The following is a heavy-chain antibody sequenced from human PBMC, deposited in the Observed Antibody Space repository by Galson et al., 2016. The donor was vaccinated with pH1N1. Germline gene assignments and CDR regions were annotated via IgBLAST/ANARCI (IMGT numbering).Heavy chain of an antibody. D-gene: IGHD6-19*01. CDR2: IYSGDTT. V-gene: IGHV3-53*01. CDR3: AREGPVPGAFEY. CDR1: GFSVSFSY. Sequence: SLRLSCAASGFSVSFSYLSWVRQAPGKGLEWVSIIYSGDTTYYTDSVKGRFTISRDISKNTLYLQMNSLRAEDTAVYYCAREGPVPGAFEYWGQGTLVTVSS. J-gene: IGHJ4*02.